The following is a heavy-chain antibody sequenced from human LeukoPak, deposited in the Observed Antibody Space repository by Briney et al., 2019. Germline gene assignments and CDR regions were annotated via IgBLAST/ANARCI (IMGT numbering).Heavy chain of an antibody. V-gene: IGHV3-21*01. Sequence: GGSLRLSCAASGFTFSSYNMNWVRQAPGKGLEWVSSISGSSSYIYYADSVKGRFTISRGNAKNSLYLQMNSLRAEDTAVYYCARDRISVAATETSFDYWGQGTLVTVSS. D-gene: IGHD6-19*01. CDR1: GFTFSSYN. CDR3: ARDRISVAATETSFDY. CDR2: ISGSSSYI. J-gene: IGHJ4*02.